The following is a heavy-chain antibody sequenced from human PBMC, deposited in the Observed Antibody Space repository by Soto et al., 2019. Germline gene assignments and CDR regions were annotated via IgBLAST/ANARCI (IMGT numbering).Heavy chain of an antibody. CDR2: ARNKVNSYII. CDR1: GFTFTDHY. Sequence: GGSLRLSCAASGFTFTDHYMDWVRQAPGKGLEWVGRARNKVNSYIISYAASVKGRFIISRDDSKNSLYLQMNSLKTEDTAVYFCARLMGTSFDLWGRGTLVTDSS. V-gene: IGHV3-72*01. D-gene: IGHD2-8*01. CDR3: ARLMGTSFDL. J-gene: IGHJ4*02.